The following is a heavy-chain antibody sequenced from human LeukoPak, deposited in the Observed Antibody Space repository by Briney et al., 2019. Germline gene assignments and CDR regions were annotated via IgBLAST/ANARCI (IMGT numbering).Heavy chain of an antibody. CDR3: ARVSSSWPHYYFDY. CDR1: GGSISSSSYY. Sequence: PSETLSLTCTVSGGSISSSSYYWAWLRQPPGKGLEWIRNIYFSGDTYYNPSLQSRVTMSVDTSKNQFSLKLNSVTAADTAVYYCARVSSSWPHYYFDYWGQGTRVTASS. D-gene: IGHD6-13*01. J-gene: IGHJ4*02. V-gene: IGHV4-39*07. CDR2: IYFSGDT.